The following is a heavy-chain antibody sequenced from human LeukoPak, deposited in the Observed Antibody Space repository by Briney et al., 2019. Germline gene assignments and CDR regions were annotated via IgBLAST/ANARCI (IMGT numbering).Heavy chain of an antibody. CDR3: AKEISGYSYGYPYFDY. V-gene: IGHV3-30*04. CDR1: GFTFSSYA. Sequence: PGGSLRLSCAASGFTFSSYAMHWVRQAPGKGLEWVAVISYDGSNKYYADSVKGRFTISRDNSKNTLYLQMNSLRAEDTAVYYCAKEISGYSYGYPYFDYWGQGTLVTVSS. J-gene: IGHJ4*02. D-gene: IGHD5-18*01. CDR2: ISYDGSNK.